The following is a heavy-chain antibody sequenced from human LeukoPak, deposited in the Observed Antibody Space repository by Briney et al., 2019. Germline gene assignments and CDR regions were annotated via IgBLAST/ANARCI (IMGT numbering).Heavy chain of an antibody. J-gene: IGHJ3*02. CDR1: GYTFTNYY. CDR3: ASGPTYYYDSSGYYPSAFDI. D-gene: IGHD3-22*01. CDR2: INPNSGDT. V-gene: IGHV1-2*02. Sequence: ASVKVSCKASGYTFTNYYMHWVRQAPGQGLEWMGWINPNSGDTNYAQKFQGRVTMNRDTSISTAYMELSRLRSDDTAVYYCASGPTYYYDSSGYYPSAFDIWGQGTMVTVSS.